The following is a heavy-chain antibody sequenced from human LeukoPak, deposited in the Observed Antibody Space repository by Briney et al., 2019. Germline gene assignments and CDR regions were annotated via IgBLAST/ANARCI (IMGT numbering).Heavy chain of an antibody. CDR2: INHSGST. J-gene: IGHJ4*02. D-gene: IGHD5-18*01. Sequence: SETLSLTCAVYGGSFSGYYWSWIRQPPGKGLEWIGEINHSGSTNYNLSLKSRVTISVDTSKNQFSLKLSSVTAADTAVYYCARGTARGYSYGKSFDYWGQGTLVTVSS. V-gene: IGHV4-34*01. CDR3: ARGTARGYSYGKSFDY. CDR1: GGSFSGYY.